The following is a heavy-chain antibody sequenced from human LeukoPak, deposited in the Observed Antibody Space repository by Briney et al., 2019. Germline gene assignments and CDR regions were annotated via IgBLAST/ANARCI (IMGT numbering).Heavy chain of an antibody. CDR1: GGSISSDGYS. Sequence: SETLSLTCAVSGGSISSDGYSWSWIRQPPGKGLEWIGYIYHSGTTYYNPSLKSRVTILLDTSKNQFSLKLSSVTAADTAVYYCARVHIMIAFGGIIVPVYFDYWGQGTLVTVSS. CDR3: ARVHIMIAFGGIIVPVYFDY. D-gene: IGHD3-16*02. J-gene: IGHJ4*02. CDR2: IYHSGTT. V-gene: IGHV4-30-2*01.